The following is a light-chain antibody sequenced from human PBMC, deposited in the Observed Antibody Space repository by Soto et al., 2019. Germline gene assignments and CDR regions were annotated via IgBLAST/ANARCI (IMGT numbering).Light chain of an antibody. CDR3: XQXXXXXIN. CDR2: GAS. Sequence: EIVLTQSPVTRSLSPGGRATLSFSASQSVSSSYLAWYQQKPGQAPRLLIYGASTRATGIPDRFSGDGSVTHSTLTISRLEAEDFVMYXXXQXXXXXINCGXGKRLGIK. J-gene: IGKJ5*01. CDR1: QSVSSSY. V-gene: IGKV3-20*01.